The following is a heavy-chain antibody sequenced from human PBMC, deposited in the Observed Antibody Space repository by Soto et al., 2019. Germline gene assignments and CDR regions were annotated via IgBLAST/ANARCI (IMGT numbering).Heavy chain of an antibody. CDR3: ASVQSDYYYGRDV. CDR2: MNPNSGNT. V-gene: IGHV1-8*01. J-gene: IGHJ6*04. CDR1: GYTFTSYG. Sequence: ASVKVSCKSSGYTFTSYGINWVRQATGQGLEWMGWMNPNSGNTGYAQKFQGRVTMTRNTSISTAYMELSSLRSEDTAVYYCASVQSDYYYGRDVWGKGTRFTVPS. D-gene: IGHD1-1*01.